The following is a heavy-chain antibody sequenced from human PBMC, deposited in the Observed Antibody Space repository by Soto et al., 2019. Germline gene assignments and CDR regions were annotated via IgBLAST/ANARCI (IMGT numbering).Heavy chain of an antibody. J-gene: IGHJ6*02. CDR2: IYPGDSDT. CDR1: GYSFTSSW. D-gene: IGHD3-10*01. V-gene: IGHV5-51*01. Sequence: PGESLKISCKGAGYSFTSSWIGWVRQMPGKGLEWMGIIYPGDSDTRYSPSFQGQVTISADKSISTAYLQWSSLKASDTAMYYCARGPGDYYYGMAVWGQGTTVTVSS. CDR3: ARGPGDYYYGMAV.